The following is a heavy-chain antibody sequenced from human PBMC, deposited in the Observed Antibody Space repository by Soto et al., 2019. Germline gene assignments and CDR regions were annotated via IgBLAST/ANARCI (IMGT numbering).Heavy chain of an antibody. CDR3: ARAMPVAGYGDFDT. J-gene: IGHJ3*02. Sequence: PGGSLRLPCEASGVSFSNDALIWVRQSPGKGLEWVSTFSAGGRTYYADSVKGRFTIARYSSKNPLYLQLGSPRAQDTPVYYCARAMPVAGYGDFDTWGQGRMV. V-gene: IGHV3-23*01. D-gene: IGHD6-19*01. CDR1: GVSFSNDA. CDR2: FSAGGRT.